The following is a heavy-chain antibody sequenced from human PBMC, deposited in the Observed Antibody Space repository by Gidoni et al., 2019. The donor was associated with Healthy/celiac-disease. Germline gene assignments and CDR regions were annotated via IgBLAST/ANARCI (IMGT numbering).Heavy chain of an antibody. CDR2: IRSKAYGGTT. CDR3: TRRAAAGTGWWYFDY. D-gene: IGHD6-13*01. Sequence: EVQLVESGGGFVQPGRSLRLSCTASGFPFGDYAMSWFRQAPGKGLEWVGFIRSKAYGGTTEYAASVKGRFTISRDDSKSIAYLQMNSLKTEDTAVYYCTRRAAAGTGWWYFDYWGQGTLVTVSS. V-gene: IGHV3-49*03. CDR1: GFPFGDYA. J-gene: IGHJ4*02.